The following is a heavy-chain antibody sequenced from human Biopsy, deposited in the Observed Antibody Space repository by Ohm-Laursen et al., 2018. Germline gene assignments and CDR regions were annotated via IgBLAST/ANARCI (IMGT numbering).Heavy chain of an antibody. J-gene: IGHJ4*02. V-gene: IGHV4-31*11. CDR3: AREGEGADYYATSGFSFEY. CDR1: RASISNGGYF. CDR2: IYNSGNT. Sequence: SQTLSLTWAVSRASISNGGYFWSWVRQRPGKGLEWIGHIYNSGNTYYHPSLQSRVTISIDTSKTQFSLRPASVTAADTAVYYCAREGEGADYYATSGFSFEYWGQGILVTVSS. D-gene: IGHD3-22*01.